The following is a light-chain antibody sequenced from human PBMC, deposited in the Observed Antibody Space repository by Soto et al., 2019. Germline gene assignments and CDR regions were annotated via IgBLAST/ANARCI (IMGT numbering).Light chain of an antibody. CDR3: QQSGSSGT. Sequence: GSTSLSSAEQAKLSCRASQSVSNNYLAWYQQKPGXAPXXLIYGASNRATGIPDRFSVSGSGTEFTLTISRLEPEDFAVYYCQQSGSSGTFSPGTKVDIK. J-gene: IGKJ3*01. CDR2: GAS. V-gene: IGKV3-20*01. CDR1: QSVSNNY.